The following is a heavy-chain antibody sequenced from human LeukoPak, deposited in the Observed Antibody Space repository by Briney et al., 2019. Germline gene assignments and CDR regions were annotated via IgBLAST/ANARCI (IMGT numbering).Heavy chain of an antibody. CDR3: ARSGYSYGADAFDI. CDR2: IYYSGST. V-gene: IGHV4-61*01. CDR1: GGSISSGSYY. D-gene: IGHD5-18*01. J-gene: IGHJ3*02. Sequence: PSETLSLTCTVSGGSISSGSYYWSWIRQPPGKGLEWIGYIYYSGSTNYNPSLKSRVTISVDTSRTQFSLKLSSVTAADTAVYYCARSGYSYGADAFDIWGQGTMVTVSS.